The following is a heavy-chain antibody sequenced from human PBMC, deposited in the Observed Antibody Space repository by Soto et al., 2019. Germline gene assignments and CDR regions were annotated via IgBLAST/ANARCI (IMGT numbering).Heavy chain of an antibody. CDR2: IYGSDDK. J-gene: IGHJ4*02. D-gene: IGHD1-1*01. V-gene: IGHV2-5*01. CDR1: GFSLTTSAVA. CDR3: ARRYDPYYFDY. Sequence: QITLKESGPTLVKPTQTLTLTCTFSGFSLTTSAVAVGWIRQPPGKALEWLAIIYGSDDKFYSPSLKSRLTSTXXTSTNHVVLTMTNMDPVDTATYYCARRYDPYYFDYWGQGTLVTVSS.